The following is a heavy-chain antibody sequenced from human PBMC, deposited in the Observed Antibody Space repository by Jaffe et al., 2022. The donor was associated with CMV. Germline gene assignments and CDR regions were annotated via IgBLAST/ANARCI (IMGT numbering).Heavy chain of an antibody. J-gene: IGHJ6*02. CDR3: ASSGAGRGDQITMVRGVIITNYYYGMDV. D-gene: IGHD3-10*01. CDR1: GGSISSYY. Sequence: QVQLQESGPGLVKPSETLSLTCTVSGGSISSYYWSWIRQPAGKGLEWIGRIYTSGSTNYNPSLKSRVTMSVDTSKNQFSLKLSSVTAADTAVYYCASSGAGRGDQITMVRGVIITNYYYGMDVWGQGTTVTVSS. CDR2: IYTSGST. V-gene: IGHV4-4*07.